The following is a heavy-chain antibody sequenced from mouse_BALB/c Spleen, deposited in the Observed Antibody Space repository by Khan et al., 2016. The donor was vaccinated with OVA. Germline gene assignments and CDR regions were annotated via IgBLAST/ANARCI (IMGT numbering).Heavy chain of an antibody. D-gene: IGHD1-1*01. V-gene: IGHV5-17*02. CDR1: GFTFNSYG. J-gene: IGHJ2*01. Sequence: EVELVESGGGLVQPGGSRKLSCAASGFTFNSYGMHWVRQAPEKGLEWVAYISGDSNTIYYADTVKGRFTISRDNPKNTLFLQMTSLMSEDTAMYYCATSYFCGYYFVYWGPGTTLTVS. CDR3: ATSYFCGYYFVY. CDR2: ISGDSNTI.